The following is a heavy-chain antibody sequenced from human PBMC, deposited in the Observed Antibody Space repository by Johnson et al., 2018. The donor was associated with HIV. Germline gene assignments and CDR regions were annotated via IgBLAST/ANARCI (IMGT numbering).Heavy chain of an antibody. D-gene: IGHD3-3*02. V-gene: IGHV3-23*04. CDR2: ISGSGGST. CDR3: AKDSRRWGAFSDAFDI. Sequence: VQLVESGGVVVQPGGSLRLSCAASGFTFDDYAMNWVRQAPGKGREWVSAISGSGGSTYYADSVKGRFTISRDNSKNTLYLQMNSLRAEDTAVYYCAKDSRRWGAFSDAFDIWGQGTMVTVSS. J-gene: IGHJ3*02. CDR1: GFTFDDYA.